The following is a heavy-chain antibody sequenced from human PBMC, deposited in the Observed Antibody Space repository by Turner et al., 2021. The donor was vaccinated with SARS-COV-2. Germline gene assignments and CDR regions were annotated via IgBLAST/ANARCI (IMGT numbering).Heavy chain of an antibody. Sequence: QLQLQESGPGLVKPSETLSLTCTVSGGSISSSSYYWGWIRQPPGKGLEWIGSIYYSGITYYNPSLKSRVTISVDTSKNQFSLKLSSVTAADTGVYYCARLMDTAMDYYGMDVWGQGTTVTVSS. V-gene: IGHV4-39*01. D-gene: IGHD5-18*01. CDR1: GGSISSSSYY. CDR3: ARLMDTAMDYYGMDV. CDR2: IYYSGIT. J-gene: IGHJ6*02.